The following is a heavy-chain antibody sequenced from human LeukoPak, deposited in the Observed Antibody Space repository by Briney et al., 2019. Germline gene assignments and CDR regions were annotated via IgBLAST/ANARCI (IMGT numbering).Heavy chain of an antibody. CDR1: GYSISSGHY. CDR3: ARTIAKYNWNYASYASFDY. D-gene: IGHD1-7*01. Sequence: PSETLSLTCAVSGYSISSGHYWGWIRQPPGKGLEWIGIIYHSGNAYYNPSLKSRVTISVDTSDNQFSLTLSSVTAADTAMYYCARTIAKYNWNYASYASFDYWGQGTLVTVSS. V-gene: IGHV4-38-2*01. J-gene: IGHJ4*02. CDR2: IYHSGNA.